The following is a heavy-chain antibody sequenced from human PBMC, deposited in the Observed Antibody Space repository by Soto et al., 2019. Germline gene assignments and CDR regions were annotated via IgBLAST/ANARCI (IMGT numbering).Heavy chain of an antibody. CDR1: GFTFSSYA. V-gene: IGHV3-23*01. Sequence: GGSLRLSCAASGFTFSSYAMSWVRQAPGKGREWVSAISGSGGSTYYADSVKGRFTISRDNSKNTLYLQMNSLRAEDTAVYYCAKEHYDSSGYPERVAFDIWGQGTMVTVSS. J-gene: IGHJ3*02. CDR2: ISGSGGST. D-gene: IGHD3-22*01. CDR3: AKEHYDSSGYPERVAFDI.